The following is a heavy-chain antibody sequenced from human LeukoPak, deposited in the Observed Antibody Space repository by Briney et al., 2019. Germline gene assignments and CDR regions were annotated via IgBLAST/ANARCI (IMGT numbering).Heavy chain of an antibody. Sequence: SVKVSCKASGGTFSSYAISWVRQAPGQGLEWVGRIIPIFGTANYAQKFQGRVTITADKSTSTAYMELSSLRSEDTAVYYCARDRSDYDSDWFDPWGQGTLVTVSS. V-gene: IGHV1-69*06. D-gene: IGHD3-3*01. CDR1: GGTFSSYA. CDR3: ARDRSDYDSDWFDP. J-gene: IGHJ5*02. CDR2: IIPIFGTA.